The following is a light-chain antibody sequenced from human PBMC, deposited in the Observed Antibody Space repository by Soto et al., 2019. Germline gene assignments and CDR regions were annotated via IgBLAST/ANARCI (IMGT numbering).Light chain of an antibody. CDR2: GNS. V-gene: IGLV1-40*01. J-gene: IGLJ3*02. CDR1: SSNIGAGYD. CDR3: QSYDSSLSGWV. Sequence: QPVLTQPPSVSGAPGQRVTISCTGSSSNIGAGYDVHWYQQLPGTAPKLVIYGNSNRPSGVPDRFSGSKSGTSASLAITGLQAEDEADYYCQSYDSSLSGWVFGGGTKLTVL.